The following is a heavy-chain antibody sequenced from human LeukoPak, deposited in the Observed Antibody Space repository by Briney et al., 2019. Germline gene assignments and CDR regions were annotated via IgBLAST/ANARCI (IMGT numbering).Heavy chain of an antibody. CDR2: INPNSGGT. V-gene: IGHV1-2*02. J-gene: IGHJ5*02. CDR3: ARDPTTYYYGSGSYGNWFDP. D-gene: IGHD3-10*01. Sequence: ASVKVSCKASGYTFTCYYMHWVRQAPGQGLEWMGWINPNSGGTNYAQKFQGRVTMTRDTSISTAYMELSRLRSDDTAVYYCARDPTTYYYGSGSYGNWFDPWGQGTLVTVSS. CDR1: GYTFTCYY.